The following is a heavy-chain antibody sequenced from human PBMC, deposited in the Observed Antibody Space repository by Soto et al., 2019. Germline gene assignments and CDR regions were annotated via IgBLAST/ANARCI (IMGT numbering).Heavy chain of an antibody. CDR1: GYTFTSFG. CDR3: ARDRAKWLRPPSGGAFDI. J-gene: IGHJ3*02. Sequence: ASVKVSCKASGYTFTSFGIGWVRQAPGQRLEWMGWISAYNGNTNYAQKFQGRVTMTTDASTSTAYMELRSLRSDDTAVYYCARDRAKWLRPPSGGAFDIWGQGTMVTVSS. D-gene: IGHD5-12*01. V-gene: IGHV1-18*01. CDR2: ISAYNGNT.